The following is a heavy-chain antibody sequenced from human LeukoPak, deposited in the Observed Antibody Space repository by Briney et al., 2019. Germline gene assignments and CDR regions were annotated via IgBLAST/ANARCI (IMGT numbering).Heavy chain of an antibody. V-gene: IGHV3-66*01. CDR2: IYSGGIT. CDR3: ARDLGGGTYYVGSDN. D-gene: IGHD1-26*01. J-gene: IGHJ4*02. CDR1: GFTVSSSY. Sequence: GRSLRLSCAASGFTVSSSYMSWVRQAPGRGLEWVSVIYSGGITYYADSVKGRFTISRDNSKNTLYLQMNSLRAEDTAVYYCARDLGGGTYYVGSDNWGQGTLVTVSS.